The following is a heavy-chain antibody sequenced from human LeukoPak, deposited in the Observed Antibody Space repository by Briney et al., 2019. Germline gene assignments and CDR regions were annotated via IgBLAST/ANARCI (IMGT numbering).Heavy chain of an antibody. Sequence: ASGKVSCKVSGYTVTEISMHWVRQAPGEGLEWMGGFDPEDGEIIYAQKFQGRVTMTEDTSTDTAYMELSSLRSQDTAVYFWVAGASGDYYYMDVWGKGTTVTVSS. D-gene: IGHD2-15*01. CDR1: GYTVTEIS. J-gene: IGHJ6*03. V-gene: IGHV1-24*01. CDR2: FDPEDGEI. CDR3: VAGASGDYYYMDV.